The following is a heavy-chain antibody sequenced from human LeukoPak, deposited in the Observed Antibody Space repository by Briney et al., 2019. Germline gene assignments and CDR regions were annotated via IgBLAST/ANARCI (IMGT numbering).Heavy chain of an antibody. V-gene: IGHV4-34*01. D-gene: IGHD2-8*01. CDR3: ARCRLMVFSTARTWFDP. Sequence: SETLSLTCAVYGESFSAYYWSWLRQPPGEGLEWVGEVNHIGSTNYNPSLKSRVTISPDTSKNQFSLNLTSVTAADTAVYYCARCRLMVFSTARTWFDPWGQGTLVTVSS. J-gene: IGHJ5*02. CDR2: VNHIGST. CDR1: GESFSAYY.